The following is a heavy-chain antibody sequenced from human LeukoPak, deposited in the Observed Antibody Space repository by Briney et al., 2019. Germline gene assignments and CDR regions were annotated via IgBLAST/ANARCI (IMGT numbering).Heavy chain of an antibody. CDR2: INPNSGDT. CDR1: VYTFTGYY. V-gene: IGHV1-2*02. J-gene: IGHJ4*02. CDR3: ANVGDTSDY. D-gene: IGHD3-16*01. Sequence: ASVKVSCKSSVYTFTGYYLHWVRQAPGQGLEWMGWINPNSGDTNYAQKFQGRVTMTRDTSISTAYMELIRLRSDDTAVYYCANVGDTSDYWGQGTLVTVSS.